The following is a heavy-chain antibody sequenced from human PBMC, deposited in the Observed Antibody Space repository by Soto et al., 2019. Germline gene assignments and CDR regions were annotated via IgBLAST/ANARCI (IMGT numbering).Heavy chain of an antibody. D-gene: IGHD2-15*01. Sequence: SETLSLTCTVSGGSISSSGYYWGWIRQPPGKGLEWIGSIYYSGSTYYNPSLKSRVTISVDTSKNQFSLKLSSVTAADTAVYYCATPRGGRYCSGGSCVPIYNWFDPWGQGTLVTVSS. V-gene: IGHV4-39*01. CDR1: GGSISSSGYY. J-gene: IGHJ5*02. CDR2: IYYSGST. CDR3: ATPRGGRYCSGGSCVPIYNWFDP.